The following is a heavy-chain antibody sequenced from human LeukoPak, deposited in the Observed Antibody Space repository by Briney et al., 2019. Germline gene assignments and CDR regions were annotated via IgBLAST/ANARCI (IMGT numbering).Heavy chain of an antibody. J-gene: IGHJ4*02. CDR1: GFTFSSYW. D-gene: IGHD3-22*01. Sequence: PGGSLRLSCAASGFTFSSYWMHWVRQAPGKGLEWVSAISGSGGSTYYADSVKGRFTISRDNSKNTLYLQMNSLRAEDTAVYYCAKDFYPTYDSSLYLFDYWGQGTLVTVSS. CDR3: AKDFYPTYDSSLYLFDY. V-gene: IGHV3-23*01. CDR2: ISGSGGST.